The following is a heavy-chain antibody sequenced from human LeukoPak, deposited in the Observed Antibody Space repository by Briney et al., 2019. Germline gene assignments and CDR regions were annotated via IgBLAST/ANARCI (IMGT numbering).Heavy chain of an antibody. V-gene: IGHV1-8*01. J-gene: IGHJ4*02. CDR1: GYTFISYD. CDR2: MNPNSGNT. Sequence: ASVKVSCKASGYTFISYDINWVRQATGQGLEWMGWMNPNSGNTGYAQKFQGRVTITADESTSTAYMELSSLRSEDTAVYYCARDVNTAMVWSFDYWGQGTLVTVSS. D-gene: IGHD5-18*01. CDR3: ARDVNTAMVWSFDY.